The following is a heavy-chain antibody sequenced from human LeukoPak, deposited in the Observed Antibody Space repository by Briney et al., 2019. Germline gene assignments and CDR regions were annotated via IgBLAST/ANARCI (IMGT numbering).Heavy chain of an antibody. CDR2: ISSSSSYI. CDR1: GFAFSSYS. D-gene: IGHD3-22*01. Sequence: GGSLRLSCAASGFAFSSYSMNWVRQAPGKGLEWVSSISSSSSYIYYADSVKGRFTISRDNAKNSLYLQMNSLRAEDTAVYYCARDPTYYYDSSGYYPNVGYFQHWGQGTLVTVSS. CDR3: ARDPTYYYDSSGYYPNVGYFQH. J-gene: IGHJ1*01. V-gene: IGHV3-21*01.